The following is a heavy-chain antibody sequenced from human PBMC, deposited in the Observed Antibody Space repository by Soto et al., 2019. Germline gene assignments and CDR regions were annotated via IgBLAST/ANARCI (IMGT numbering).Heavy chain of an antibody. Sequence: QVQLQESGPGLVKPSETLSLTCSVSGGSISSYYWSWIRQPPGKGLEWIGYIYYTGRTKYNSSLESQVTITIDTFKDQFSLNLSSVTAADKAVYYCTRSPYCGGDCYALDYHYYDYMDVWGKGTTVTVSS. D-gene: IGHD2-21*01. J-gene: IGHJ6*03. CDR2: IYYTGRT. CDR1: GGSISSYY. CDR3: TRSPYCGGDCYALDYHYYDYMDV. V-gene: IGHV4-59*01.